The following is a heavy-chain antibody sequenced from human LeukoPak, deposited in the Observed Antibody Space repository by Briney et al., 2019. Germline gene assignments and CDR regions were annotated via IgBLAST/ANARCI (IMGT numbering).Heavy chain of an antibody. D-gene: IGHD1-26*01. CDR1: GASINSYY. V-gene: IGHV4-59*08. J-gene: IGHJ4*02. Sequence: SETLSLTCSVSGASINSYYWSWIRQPPGKGLEWIGYIYYSGSTNYNPSLKSRVTISVDTSKNQFSLKLSSVTAADTAVYYCARHSSGSYTFYYWGQGTLVTVSS. CDR3: ARHSSGSYTFYY. CDR2: IYYSGST.